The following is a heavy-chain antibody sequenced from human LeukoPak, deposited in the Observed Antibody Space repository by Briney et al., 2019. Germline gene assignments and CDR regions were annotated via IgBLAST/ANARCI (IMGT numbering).Heavy chain of an antibody. Sequence: GSLRLSFSASGFTFSNYAMSWLRQAPGKGLEWVSIIHRGGGSIYYADSVKGRFTISRDDSRNTLYLQMNSLRAADTAVYYCAKDQTGDGYNSIWGQGTLVTVSS. CDR2: IHRGGGSI. V-gene: IGHV3-23*01. CDR3: AKDQTGDGYNSI. J-gene: IGHJ4*02. D-gene: IGHD5-24*01. CDR1: GFTFSNYA.